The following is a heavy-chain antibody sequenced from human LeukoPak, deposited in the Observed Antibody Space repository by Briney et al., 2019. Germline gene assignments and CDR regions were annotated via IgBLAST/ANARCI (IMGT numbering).Heavy chain of an antibody. Sequence: SETLSLTCTVSGGPITSFYWSWVRQPPGRGLEWIGHIYYSGSTNYNPSLRSRVTISVDMSKRQFSLKLSSVTAADTAMYHCARQTGESTNFDNWGQGTLVTVSS. CDR1: GGPITSFY. V-gene: IGHV4-59*01. J-gene: IGHJ4*02. D-gene: IGHD2-2*01. CDR2: IYYSGST. CDR3: ARQTGESTNFDN.